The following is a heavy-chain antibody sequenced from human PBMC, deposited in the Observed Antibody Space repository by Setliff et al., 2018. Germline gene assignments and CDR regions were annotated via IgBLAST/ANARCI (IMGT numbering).Heavy chain of an antibody. CDR3: RVWVTMIEVDS. V-gene: IGHV4-59*03. CDR2: VYHNGNT. J-gene: IGHJ4*02. Sequence: SETLSLTCTVSGGSISPYFWSWVRQPPGKGLEWIGYVYHNGNTNFNPSLKSRVTMSVDTSKNQFSLKLTSVTAADTAVYYCRVWVTMIEVDSWAQGTLVTVSS. CDR1: GGSISPYF. D-gene: IGHD3-22*01.